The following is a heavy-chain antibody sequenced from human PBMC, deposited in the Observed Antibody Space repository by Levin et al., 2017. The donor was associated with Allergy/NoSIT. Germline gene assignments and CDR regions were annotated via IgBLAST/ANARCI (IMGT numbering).Heavy chain of an antibody. J-gene: IGHJ4*02. D-gene: IGHD3-10*01. V-gene: IGHV3-30*18. CDR1: GFTFTYYA. CDR2: ISYDGSHR. CDR3: AKDLYGSGSYYYLDS. Sequence: GGSLRLSCAASGFTFTYYAMHWVRQAPGKGLEWVAIISYDGSHRYYSDSVKGRFPLSRDNSKNTLYLQMNSLREEDTAIYYCAKDLYGSGSYYYLDSWRQGTLVTVSS.